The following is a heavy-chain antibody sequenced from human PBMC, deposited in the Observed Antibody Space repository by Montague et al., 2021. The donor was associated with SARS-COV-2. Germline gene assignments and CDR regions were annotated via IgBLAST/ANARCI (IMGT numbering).Heavy chain of an antibody. D-gene: IGHD3-10*01. J-gene: IGHJ4*02. CDR1: GFTFSDFY. CDR3: ARSLFYGSGGYFDF. V-gene: IGHV3-11*03. CDR2: ITGTNNGI. Sequence: SLRLSCAGSGFTFSDFYINWVRQAPGKGLEWLSFITGTNNGIRYSDSVKDRFTVSRDNAHSSVYLHLDSLTAEDTAVYYCARSLFYGSGGYFDFWGQGTLVAVSS.